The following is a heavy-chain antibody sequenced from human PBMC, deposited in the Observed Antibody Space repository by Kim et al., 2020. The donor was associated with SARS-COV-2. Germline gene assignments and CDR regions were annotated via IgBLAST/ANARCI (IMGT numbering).Heavy chain of an antibody. CDR2: ISAYNGNR. D-gene: IGHD6-6*01. J-gene: IGHJ4*02. Sequence: ASVKVSCKACGYTFTSYGISWVRQAPGQGLEWMGWISAYNGNRNYAQKLQGRVTMTTDTSTNTAYMELRSLRSDDTAVYYCARGRLEQLVRFDCWGQGTLVTVSS. CDR3: ARGRLEQLVRFDC. V-gene: IGHV1-18*01. CDR1: GYTFTSYG.